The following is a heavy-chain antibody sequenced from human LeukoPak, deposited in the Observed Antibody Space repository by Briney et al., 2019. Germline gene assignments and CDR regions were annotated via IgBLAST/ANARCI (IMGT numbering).Heavy chain of an antibody. CDR3: ARTYGDYDDAFDV. CDR2: IYYGGST. V-gene: IGHV4-39*01. CDR1: GGSISSSTYY. D-gene: IGHD4-17*01. J-gene: IGHJ3*01. Sequence: SETLSLTCTVSGGSISSSTYYWGWLRQPPGKGLEWIGSIYYGGSTYNNPSLKSRVTIFVDTSKNQFSLKLSSVTATDTAVYYCARTYGDYDDAFDVWGQGTMVTVSS.